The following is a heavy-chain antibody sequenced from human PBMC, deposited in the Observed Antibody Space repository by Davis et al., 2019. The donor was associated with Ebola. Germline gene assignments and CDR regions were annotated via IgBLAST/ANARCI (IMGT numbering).Heavy chain of an antibody. D-gene: IGHD2-2*03. CDR2: ISAHNGNT. Sequence: AASVKVSCKASGSAFTSYGFSWVRQAPGQGLEWIGWISAHNGNTNYAQNLQGRVTMTTDTSTSTAYMELRNLRSDDTAVYYCARDFLNWIPGAGWFDPWGQGTLVIVSS. J-gene: IGHJ5*02. V-gene: IGHV1-18*01. CDR3: ARDFLNWIPGAGWFDP. CDR1: GSAFTSYG.